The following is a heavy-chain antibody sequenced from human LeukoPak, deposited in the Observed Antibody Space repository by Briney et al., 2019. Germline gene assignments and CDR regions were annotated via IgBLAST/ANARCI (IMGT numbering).Heavy chain of an antibody. CDR3: ARDHKEYCSGGSCYEGADY. J-gene: IGHJ4*02. CDR2: IIPIFGTA. D-gene: IGHD2-15*01. V-gene: IGHV1-69*13. CDR1: GGTFSSYA. Sequence: VASVRVSFKASGGTFSSYAISGVGQAPGQGVEWMGGIIPIFGTANYAQKFQGRVTITADESTSTAYMELSSLRSEDTAVYYCARDHKEYCSGGSCYEGADYWGQGTLVTVSS.